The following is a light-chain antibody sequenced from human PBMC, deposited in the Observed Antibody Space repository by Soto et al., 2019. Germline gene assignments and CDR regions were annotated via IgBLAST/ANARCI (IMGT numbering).Light chain of an antibody. Sequence: DIVMTQSPLSLPVTPGEPASISCRSSQSLLHSNGYNYLDWYLQKPGQSPQLLIYLGSNRASGVPDRFSGSGSGIYFTLKSSRVEAEDVGIYYCMEALQTPRTFGKGTKVEI. V-gene: IGKV2-28*01. J-gene: IGKJ1*01. CDR1: QSLLHSNGYNY. CDR2: LGS. CDR3: MEALQTPRT.